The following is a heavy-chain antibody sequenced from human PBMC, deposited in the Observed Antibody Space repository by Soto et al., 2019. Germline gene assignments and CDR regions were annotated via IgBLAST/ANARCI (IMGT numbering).Heavy chain of an antibody. CDR1: GFTYSSND. V-gene: IGHV3-23*01. CDR3: AKNRGNYDY. D-gene: IGHD3-16*01. J-gene: IGHJ4*02. Sequence: GGSLRLSCAASGFTYSSNDMTWVRQAPGKGLEWVSTILGNGGITYYADSVKGRFTISRDNSKNTLYLHMSSLRAEDTALYYCAKNRGNYDYWGQGTLVTVSS. CDR2: ILGNGGIT.